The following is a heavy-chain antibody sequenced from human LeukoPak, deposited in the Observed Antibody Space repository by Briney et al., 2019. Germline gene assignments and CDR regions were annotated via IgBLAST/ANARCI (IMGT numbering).Heavy chain of an antibody. J-gene: IGHJ6*02. CDR3: ARTHIVVVPAVQYYYYYGMDV. Sequence: SETLSLTCTVSGGSISSYYWSWIRQPPGKGLEWIGEINHSGSTNYNPSLKSRVTISVDTSKNQFSLKLSSVTAADTAVYYCARTHIVVVPAVQYYYYYGMDVWGQGTTVTVSS. V-gene: IGHV4-34*01. CDR1: GGSISSYY. D-gene: IGHD2-2*01. CDR2: INHSGST.